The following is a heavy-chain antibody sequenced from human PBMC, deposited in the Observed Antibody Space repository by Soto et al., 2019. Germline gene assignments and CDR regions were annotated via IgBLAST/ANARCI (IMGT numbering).Heavy chain of an antibody. CDR1: GGSFASGDYY. CDR3: AGSSSTSHYYGLDV. CDR2: VYYTGST. Sequence: QVQLQESGPGLVQPSQTLSLTCSVSGGSFASGDYYWHWIRQPPGKFLEYIGYVYYTGSTYYNPAFKSRFTISLDTSENQSAVKLNSVSAADTAVDFCAGSSSTSHYYGLDVWGQGTTVNVS. V-gene: IGHV4-30-4*01. D-gene: IGHD6-6*01. J-gene: IGHJ6*02.